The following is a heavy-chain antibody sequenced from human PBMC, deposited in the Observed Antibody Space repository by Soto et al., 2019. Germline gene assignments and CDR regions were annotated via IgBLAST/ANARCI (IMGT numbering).Heavy chain of an antibody. CDR1: GYTFTVYY. CDR3: ARDLAKGGGSAGFDY. CDR2: INPKSGGT. Sequence: QVQLVQSGAEVKKPGASVNVSCKASGYTFTVYYMHWVRQAPGQGLERMGWINPKSGGTMYPQKFQGRVTRTWDTSISTAYMALTRLRSDDTAVYYCARDLAKGGGSAGFDYWGQGTLVTVSS. V-gene: IGHV1-2*02. D-gene: IGHD1-26*01. J-gene: IGHJ4*02.